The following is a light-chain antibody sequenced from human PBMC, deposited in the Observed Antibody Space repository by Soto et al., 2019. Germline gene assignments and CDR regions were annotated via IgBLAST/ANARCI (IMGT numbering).Light chain of an antibody. V-gene: IGKV3-15*01. CDR1: RSVSIN. CDR3: LQYEKWPPRLT. CDR2: AAS. Sequence: EIVMTQSPATLSVSPGERATLSCRASRSVSINVAWYQQRPGQPPRLLISAASTRATGTPARFSGSGSGTEFTLTISSLQSEDSAVYYCLQYEKWPPRLTFGGGTKVEIK. J-gene: IGKJ4*01.